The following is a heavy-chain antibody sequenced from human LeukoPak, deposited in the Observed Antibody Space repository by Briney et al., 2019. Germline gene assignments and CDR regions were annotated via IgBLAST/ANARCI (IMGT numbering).Heavy chain of an antibody. J-gene: IGHJ4*02. CDR2: ISYDGSNI. CDR3: AKDSSPAYFDY. D-gene: IGHD6-6*01. Sequence: GRSLRLSCAASGFTFSTYGMHWVRQAPGKGLEWVALISYDGSNIYYADSVKGRFTISRDRSMNTLYLQMNSLRGEDTAVYFCAKDSSPAYFDYWGQGTLVTVSP. V-gene: IGHV3-30*18. CDR1: GFTFSTYG.